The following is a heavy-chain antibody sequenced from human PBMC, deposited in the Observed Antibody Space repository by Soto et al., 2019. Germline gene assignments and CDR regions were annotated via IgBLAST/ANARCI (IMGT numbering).Heavy chain of an antibody. CDR1: GFTFRNFA. D-gene: IGHD1-26*01. CDR2: ILGSGDST. V-gene: IGHV3-23*01. CDR3: AKDNPVGATPGWFDS. Sequence: EVQLLESGGGFVQPGWSLRLSCESSGFTFRNFAMSWVRQDPGQGLEWVSSILGSGDSTYYADSVKGRFSISRDNSKNTLYLQMNSLRAEDTAIYYCAKDNPVGATPGWFDSWGQGTLVIVSS. J-gene: IGHJ5*01.